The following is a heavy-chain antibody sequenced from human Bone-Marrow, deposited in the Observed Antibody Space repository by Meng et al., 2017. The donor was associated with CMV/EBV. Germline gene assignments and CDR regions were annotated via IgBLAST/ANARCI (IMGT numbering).Heavy chain of an antibody. CDR1: GFTFTNAW. J-gene: IGHJ6*02. D-gene: IGHD4-11*01. Sequence: GESLKISCAVSGFTFTNAWMCWVRQAPGKGLEWVGRIKSKTDGGTTDYAAPVKGRFTISRDDSKNTLYLQMNSLRAEDTAVYYCAKSLDSKQLDNYGMDVWGQGTTVTVSS. CDR2: IKSKTDGGTT. V-gene: IGHV3-15*01. CDR3: AKSLDSKQLDNYGMDV.